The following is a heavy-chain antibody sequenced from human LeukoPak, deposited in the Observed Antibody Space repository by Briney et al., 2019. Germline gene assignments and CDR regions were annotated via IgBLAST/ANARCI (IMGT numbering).Heavy chain of an antibody. J-gene: IGHJ5*02. CDR1: GGSISSGGYS. CDR2: IYHSGSP. Sequence: PSETLSLTCAVSGGSISSGGYSWSWIRQPPGKGLEWIGYIYHSGSPYYNPSLKSRVPISVDRSKTQFSLKLSSVTAADTAVYYCARGSPTYDFWSGYNNWFDPWGQGTLVTVSS. CDR3: ARGSPTYDFWSGYNNWFDP. D-gene: IGHD3-3*01. V-gene: IGHV4-30-2*01.